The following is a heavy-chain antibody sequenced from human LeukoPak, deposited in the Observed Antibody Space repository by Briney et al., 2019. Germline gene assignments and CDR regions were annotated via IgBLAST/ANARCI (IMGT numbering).Heavy chain of an antibody. CDR2: ISDSGAST. V-gene: IGHV3-23*01. J-gene: IGHJ6*03. Sequence: GGSLRLSCAASGLTFSRYGMTWVRQAPGKGLEWVSTISDSGASTYYADSVKGRFTISRDNSKKTLYLQMNSLRAEDTAVYYCAHLGDYYDSSGYYYYHHYMDVWGKGITVTISS. CDR1: GLTFSRYG. CDR3: AHLGDYYDSSGYYYYHHYMDV. D-gene: IGHD3-22*01.